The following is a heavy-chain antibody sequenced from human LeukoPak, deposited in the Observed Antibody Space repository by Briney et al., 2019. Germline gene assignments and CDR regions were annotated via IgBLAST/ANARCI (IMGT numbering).Heavy chain of an antibody. V-gene: IGHV4-38-2*01. CDR1: GYSISSGYY. J-gene: IGHJ4*02. CDR3: AEVGGI. CDR2: IYHSGST. D-gene: IGHD2-2*01. Sequence: SETLSLTCAVSGYSISSGYYWGWIRQPPGKGLEWIGSIYHSGSTYYNPSLKSRVTISVDTSKNQFSLKLSSETAADTAVYYCAEVGGIWGQGTLVTVSS.